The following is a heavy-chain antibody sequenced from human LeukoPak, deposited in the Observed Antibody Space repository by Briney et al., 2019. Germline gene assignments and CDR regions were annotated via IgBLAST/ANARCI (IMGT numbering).Heavy chain of an antibody. CDR1: GGSISSGGYY. J-gene: IGHJ3*02. D-gene: IGHD5-12*01. Sequence: SQTLSLTCTVSGGSISSGGYYWSWIRQHPGKGLEWIGYIYYSGSTYYNPSLKSRVTISVDTSKNQFSLKLSSVTAEDTAVYYCSRVDIVGSLAFDIWGQGTMVTVSS. CDR2: IYYSGST. CDR3: SRVDIVGSLAFDI. V-gene: IGHV4-31*03.